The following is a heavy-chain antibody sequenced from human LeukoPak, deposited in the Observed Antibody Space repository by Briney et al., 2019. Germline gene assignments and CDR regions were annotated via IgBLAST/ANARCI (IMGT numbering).Heavy chain of an antibody. CDR2: ISYDGSNK. V-gene: IGHV3-30*18. CDR3: AKEYDDILTGYSGGFDY. Sequence: GGSPRLSCAASGFTFSSYGMHWVRQAPGKGLEWVAVISYDGSNKYYADSVKGRFTISRDNSKNTLYLQMNSLRAEDTAVYYCAKEYDDILTGYSGGFDYWGRGTLVTVSS. D-gene: IGHD3-9*01. J-gene: IGHJ4*02. CDR1: GFTFSSYG.